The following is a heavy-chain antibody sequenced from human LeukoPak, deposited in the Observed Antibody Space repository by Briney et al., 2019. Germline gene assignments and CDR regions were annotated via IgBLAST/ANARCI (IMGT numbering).Heavy chain of an antibody. CDR2: IFYSGST. Sequence: SETLSLTCTVSGGAISNYYWSWMRQTPGKGLEWIGYIFYSGSTNYNPSLKSRVTISVDTSKNQFSLKLSSVTAADTAVYFCARHGGGDSSVDSWGQGTLVTVSS. CDR3: ARHGGGDSSVDS. D-gene: IGHD3-22*01. CDR1: GGAISNYY. J-gene: IGHJ5*01. V-gene: IGHV4-59*08.